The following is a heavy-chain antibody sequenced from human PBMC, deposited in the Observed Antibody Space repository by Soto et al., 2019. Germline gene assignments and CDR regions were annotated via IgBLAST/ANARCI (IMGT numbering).Heavy chain of an antibody. J-gene: IGHJ4*02. CDR1: GCTFSSYA. CDR3: ARVGHYYDSSGFDY. D-gene: IGHD3-22*01. CDR2: IIPIFGTA. V-gene: IGHV1-69*13. Sequence: SVKVSCKASGCTFSSYAISWVRQAPGQGLEWMGGIIPIFGTANYAQKFQGRVTITADESTSTAYMELSSLRSEDTAVYYCARVGHYYDSSGFDYWGQGTLVTVSS.